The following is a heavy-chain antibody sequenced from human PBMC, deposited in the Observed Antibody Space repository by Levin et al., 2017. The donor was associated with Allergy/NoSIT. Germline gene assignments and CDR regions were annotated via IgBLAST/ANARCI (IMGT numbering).Heavy chain of an antibody. CDR2: INPNSGGT. CDR3: ARDRSRITAGTVYDMDV. CDR1: GYTFTAYY. V-gene: IGHV1-2*04. D-gene: IGHD1/OR15-1a*01. J-gene: IGHJ6*02. Sequence: GESLKISCQASGYTFTAYYMHWVRQAPGQGLEWMGWINPNSGGTNYAQKFQDWVTMTRDTSINTAYMELSRLRSDDTAVYYCARDRSRITAGTVYDMDVWGQGTTVTVFS.